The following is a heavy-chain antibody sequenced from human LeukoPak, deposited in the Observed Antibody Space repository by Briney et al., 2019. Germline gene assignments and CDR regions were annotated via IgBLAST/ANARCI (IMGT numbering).Heavy chain of an antibody. CDR1: GGSINSGSYY. CDR3: TRESSGYDWSYDY. D-gene: IGHD5-12*01. Sequence: PSQTLSLTCTVSGGSINSGSYYWSWIRQPAGKGLEWIGRISTSGSTNYNPSLKSRVTMSVDTSKNQFSLMLSSVTAADTAVYYCTRESSGYDWSYDYWGQGTLVTVSS. J-gene: IGHJ4*02. CDR2: ISTSGST. V-gene: IGHV4-61*02.